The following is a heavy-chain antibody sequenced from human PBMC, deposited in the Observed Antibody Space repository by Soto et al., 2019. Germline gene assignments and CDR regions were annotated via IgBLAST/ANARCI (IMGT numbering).Heavy chain of an antibody. V-gene: IGHV1-69*12. D-gene: IGHD6-13*01. CDR1: GGTFSNYA. Sequence: QVQLVQSGAEVKKPGSSVKVSCKASGGTFSNYAISWVRQAPGQGLEWMGGIIPIFGTANYAQKFQGRVTITADESTSTAYMELSSLRSEDTAVYYCARGGFTIAVSSSSCLDYWGQGTLVTVSS. J-gene: IGHJ4*02. CDR2: IIPIFGTA. CDR3: ARGGFTIAVSSSSCLDY.